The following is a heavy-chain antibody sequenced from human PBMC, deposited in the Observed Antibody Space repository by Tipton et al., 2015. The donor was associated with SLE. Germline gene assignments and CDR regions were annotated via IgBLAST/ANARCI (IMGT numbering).Heavy chain of an antibody. D-gene: IGHD6-19*01. CDR1: GGSISSYY. V-gene: IGHV4-59*01. Sequence: TLSLTCTVSGGSISSYYWTWIRQPPGKGLEWIGYIYYSGSTNYNPSLKSRVTISVDTSKNQFSLRLSSVTAADTAVYYCASSVAATFYYYYYYMDVWGKGTTVTVSS. CDR2: IYYSGST. CDR3: ASSVAATFYYYYYYMDV. J-gene: IGHJ6*03.